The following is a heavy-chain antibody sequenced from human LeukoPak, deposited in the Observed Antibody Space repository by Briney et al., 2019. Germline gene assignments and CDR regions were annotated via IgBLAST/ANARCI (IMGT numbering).Heavy chain of an antibody. CDR1: GYTLTELS. V-gene: IGHV1-24*01. D-gene: IGHD3-22*01. Sequence: ASVKVSCKVSGYTLTELSMHWVRQAPGKGLEWMGGFDPEDGETIYVQKFQGRVTMTEDTSTDTAYMELSSLRSEDTAVYYCAADYYDSSGYYSPIDYWGQGTLVTVSS. CDR3: AADYYDSSGYYSPIDY. J-gene: IGHJ4*02. CDR2: FDPEDGET.